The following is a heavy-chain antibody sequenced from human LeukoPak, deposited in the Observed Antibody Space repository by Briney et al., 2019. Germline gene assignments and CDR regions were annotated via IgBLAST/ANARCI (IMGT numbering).Heavy chain of an antibody. CDR3: ARGSSSWYWGNWFDP. J-gene: IGHJ5*02. CDR2: IKQDGSEK. CDR1: GFTFSSYW. Sequence: GGSLRLSCAASGFTFSSYWMSWVRQAPGKGPEWVANIKQDGSEKYYVDSVKGRFTISRDNAKNSLYLQMNSLRAEDTAVYYCARGSSSWYWGNWFDPWGQGTLVTVSS. D-gene: IGHD6-13*01. V-gene: IGHV3-7*01.